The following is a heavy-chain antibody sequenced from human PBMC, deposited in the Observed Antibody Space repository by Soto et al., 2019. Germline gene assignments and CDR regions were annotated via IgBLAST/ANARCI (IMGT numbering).Heavy chain of an antibody. CDR1: GGSIGSSNC. J-gene: IGHJ3*02. CDR3: ARVKADAFDI. Sequence: SETLSLTCVISGGSIGSSNCRSWVRQPPGKGLEWIGDIYHSGSTNYNPSLKSRVTISVDKSKNQFSLKLSSVTAADTAVYYCARVKADAFDIWGQGTMVTVSS. CDR2: IYHSGST. V-gene: IGHV4-4*02.